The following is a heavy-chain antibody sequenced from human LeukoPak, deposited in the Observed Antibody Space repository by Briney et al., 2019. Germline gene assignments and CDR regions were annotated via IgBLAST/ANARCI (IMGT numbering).Heavy chain of an antibody. CDR2: IYTSGST. Sequence: PSETLSLTWTVSGGSISSGSYYWSWIRQPAGKGLEWIGRIYTSGSTNYNPSLKSRVTISVDTSKNQFSLKLSSVTAADTAVYYCARDSLIVGATTDWGQGTLVTVSS. D-gene: IGHD1-26*01. V-gene: IGHV4-61*02. CDR3: ARDSLIVGATTD. CDR1: GGSISSGSYY. J-gene: IGHJ4*02.